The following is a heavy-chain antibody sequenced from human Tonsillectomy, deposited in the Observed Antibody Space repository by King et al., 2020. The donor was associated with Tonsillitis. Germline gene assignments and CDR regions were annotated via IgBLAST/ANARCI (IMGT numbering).Heavy chain of an antibody. CDR1: GLTYW. CDR3: ASYYDSSGWYAFDT. Sequence: VQLVESGGGLVQPGGSLRLSCVASGLTYWMSWVRQAPGKGLEWVANIKEDGSVKYYVDSVKGRFTIARDNAKNSLYLQMNSLRAEDTAMYYCASYYDSSGWYAFDTWGQGTMVTVSS. V-gene: IGHV3-7*01. J-gene: IGHJ3*02. D-gene: IGHD3-22*01. CDR2: IKEDGSVK.